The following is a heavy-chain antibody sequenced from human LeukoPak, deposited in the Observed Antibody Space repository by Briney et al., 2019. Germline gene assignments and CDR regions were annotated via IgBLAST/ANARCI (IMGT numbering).Heavy chain of an antibody. J-gene: IGHJ4*02. V-gene: IGHV3-30*18. CDR3: AKERNMVRGVISRYFDY. CDR1: GFTFSSYG. CDR2: ISYDGSNK. Sequence: PGGSLRLSCAASGFTFSSYGMHRVRQAPGKGLEWVAVISYDGSNKYYADSVKGRFTISRDNSKNTLYLQMNSLRAEDTAVYYCAKERNMVRGVISRYFDYWGQGTLVTVSS. D-gene: IGHD3-10*01.